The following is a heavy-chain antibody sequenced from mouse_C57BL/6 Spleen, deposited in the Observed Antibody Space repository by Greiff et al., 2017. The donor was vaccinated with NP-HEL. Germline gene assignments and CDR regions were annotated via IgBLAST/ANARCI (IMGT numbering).Heavy chain of an antibody. CDR3: ARSDYYGSLYAMDY. Sequence: EVKLMESGGGLVHPGGSLSLSCAASGFTFTDYYMSWVRQPPGKALEWLGFIRNKANGNTTEDSASVKGRFTISRDNSQSILYLQMIALRAEDSATYYCARSDYYGSLYAMDYWGQGTSVTVSS. V-gene: IGHV7-3*01. D-gene: IGHD1-1*01. CDR1: GFTFTDYY. CDR2: IRNKANGNTT. J-gene: IGHJ4*01.